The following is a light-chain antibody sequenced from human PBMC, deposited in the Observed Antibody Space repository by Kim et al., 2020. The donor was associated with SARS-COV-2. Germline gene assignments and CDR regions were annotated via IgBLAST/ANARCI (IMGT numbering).Light chain of an antibody. J-gene: IGLJ2*01. CDR1: STDGKG. CDR2: YHS. Sequence: ATGKTAAVACGGNSTDGKGVNWDPQKSGQAPSLVTHYHSDRPSRTHVGVSGSNAGNTPALTSTGVDAGDEADYYCQVWDSSSDPVLFGGGTQLTVL. CDR3: QVWDSSSDPVL. V-gene: IGLV3-21*04.